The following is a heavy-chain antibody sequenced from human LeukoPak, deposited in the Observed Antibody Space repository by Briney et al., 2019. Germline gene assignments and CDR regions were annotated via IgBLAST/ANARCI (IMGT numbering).Heavy chain of an antibody. V-gene: IGHV3-7*01. Sequence: PGGSLRLSCEASGFDFRNYYMSWVRQAPGKGREWLANIKYDGTYTNYKDSVKGRLTLSRDNAKNSVYLQMNSLRAEDTAVYYCTRDEGATVATYRFDFWGRGTLVTVSS. CDR2: IKYDGTYT. D-gene: IGHD4-23*01. CDR3: TRDEGATVATYRFDF. CDR1: GFDFRNYY. J-gene: IGHJ4*02.